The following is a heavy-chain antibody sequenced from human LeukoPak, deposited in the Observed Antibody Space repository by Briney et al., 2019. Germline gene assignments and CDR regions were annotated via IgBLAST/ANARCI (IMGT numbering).Heavy chain of an antibody. CDR1: GGTFSSYA. Sequence: GASVKVSCKASGGTFSSYAISWVRQAPGQGLEWMGRIIPILGIANYAQKFQGRVTITADKSTSTAYMELSSLRSEDTAVYYCAREAYSGYDYNPFDYWGQGTLVTVSS. V-gene: IGHV1-69*04. CDR2: IIPILGIA. D-gene: IGHD5-12*01. CDR3: AREAYSGYDYNPFDY. J-gene: IGHJ4*02.